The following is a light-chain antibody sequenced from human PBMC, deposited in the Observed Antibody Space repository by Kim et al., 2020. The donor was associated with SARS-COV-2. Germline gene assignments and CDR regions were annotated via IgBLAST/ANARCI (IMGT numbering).Light chain of an antibody. V-gene: IGKV3-20*01. J-gene: IGKJ1*01. CDR2: GAS. Sequence: LSPGERAPLSCMASQSVRSSSLAWYQQKPGQAPRLLIYGASSRATGIPDRFSGSGSGTDFTLTISRLESEDSAVYYCQQYGGSPTFGQGTKVDIK. CDR3: QQYGGSPT. CDR1: QSVRSSS.